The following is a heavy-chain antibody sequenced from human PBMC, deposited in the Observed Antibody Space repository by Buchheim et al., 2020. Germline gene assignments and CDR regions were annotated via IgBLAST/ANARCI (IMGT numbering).Heavy chain of an antibody. CDR3: ARDPAAGTSKFSATWGYMDV. V-gene: IGHV3-33*01. J-gene: IGHJ6*03. CDR1: GFTFSSYG. D-gene: IGHD6-13*01. CDR2: IWYDGSNK. Sequence: QVQLVESGGGVVQPGRSLRLSCAASGFTFSSYGMHWVRQAPGKGLEWVAVIWYDGSNKYYADSVKGRFTISRDNSKNTLYLQMNSLRAEDTAVYYCARDPAAGTSKFSATWGYMDVWGKGTT.